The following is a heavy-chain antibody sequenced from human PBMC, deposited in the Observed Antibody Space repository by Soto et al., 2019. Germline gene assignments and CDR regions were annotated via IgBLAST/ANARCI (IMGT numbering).Heavy chain of an antibody. Sequence: QVQLVQSGAEVKKPGASVKVSCKASGYTFTSYGISWVRQAPGQGLEWMGWISAYNGNTNYAQKPQGRVTMTTDTSQSQAYKGRRSLTSGDTAVYYCAKGGGGSDDFWSGYPYYFDYWGQGTLVTVSS. CDR1: GYTFTSYG. CDR3: AKGGGGSDDFWSGYPYYFDY. D-gene: IGHD3-3*01. J-gene: IGHJ4*02. CDR2: ISAYNGNT. V-gene: IGHV1-18*01.